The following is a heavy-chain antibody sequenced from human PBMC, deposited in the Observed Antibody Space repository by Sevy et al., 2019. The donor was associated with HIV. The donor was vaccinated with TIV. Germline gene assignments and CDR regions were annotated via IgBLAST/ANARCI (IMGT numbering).Heavy chain of an antibody. V-gene: IGHV3-30*04. CDR1: GFTFPIYS. J-gene: IGHJ4*02. D-gene: IGHD2-8*01. CDR3: ARVVVEYCTNDCYHRFDH. CDR2: ISYDGSKK. Sequence: GGSLRLSCVASGFTFPIYSVLWVRQAPGKGLEWLTLISYDGSKKYYADSVKGRFTVSRDNSNNVLYLQMSSLRVEDTALYFCARVVVEYCTNDCYHRFDHWGLGTLVTVSS.